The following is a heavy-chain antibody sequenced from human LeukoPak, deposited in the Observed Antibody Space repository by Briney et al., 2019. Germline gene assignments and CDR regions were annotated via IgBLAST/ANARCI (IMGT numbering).Heavy chain of an antibody. CDR3: ARGAARRLNWFDP. CDR2: IIPIFGTA. Sequence: GASVKVSCKASGGTFSSYANSWVRQAPGQGLEWMGGIIPIFGTANYAQKFQGRVTITADESTSTAYMELSSLRSEDTAVYYCARGAARRLNWFDPWGQGTLVTVSS. CDR1: GGTFSSYA. V-gene: IGHV1-69*13. J-gene: IGHJ5*02. D-gene: IGHD6-6*01.